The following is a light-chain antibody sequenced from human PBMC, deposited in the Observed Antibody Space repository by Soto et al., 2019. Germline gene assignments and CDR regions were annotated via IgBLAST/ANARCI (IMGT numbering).Light chain of an antibody. CDR2: GSS. J-gene: IGKJ1*01. V-gene: IGKV3-20*01. CDR3: QQYGSLPRT. CDR1: QSVSSSY. Sequence: EIVMTQSPSTLSLSSGERATLSCMASQSVSSSYLAWYQQKPGQAPRLLIYGSSSRATGIPDRFSGSGSGTDFTLTISRLEPEDFAVYYCQQYGSLPRTFGQGTKVDIK.